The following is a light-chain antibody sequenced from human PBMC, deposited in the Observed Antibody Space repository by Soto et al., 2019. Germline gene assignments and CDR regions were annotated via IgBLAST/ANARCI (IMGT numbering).Light chain of an antibody. CDR3: QQYNRYPWT. CDR2: DAS. V-gene: IGKV1-5*01. J-gene: IGKJ1*01. Sequence: DIPMTQSPPTLSASVGDRVTITCRASQSIDRWLAWCQQKPGKAPKLLIYDASSLESGVPSRFSGSGFGTEFALTISSLQPYDFATYYCQQYNRYPWTVGQGTKVEIK. CDR1: QSIDRW.